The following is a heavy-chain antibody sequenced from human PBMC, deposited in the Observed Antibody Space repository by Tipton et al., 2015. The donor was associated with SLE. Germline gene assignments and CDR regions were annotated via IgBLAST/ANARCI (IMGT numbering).Heavy chain of an antibody. CDR3: AKDRGYYYYMDV. D-gene: IGHD3-10*01. CDR1: GFTFSSYG. V-gene: IGHV3-30*02. CDR2: IRYDGSNK. J-gene: IGHJ6*03. Sequence: SGFTFSSYGMHWVRQAPGKGLEWVAFIRYDGSNKYYADSVKGRFTISRDNSKNTLYLQMNSLRAEDTAAYYCAKDRGYYYYMDVWVKGTTVTVSS.